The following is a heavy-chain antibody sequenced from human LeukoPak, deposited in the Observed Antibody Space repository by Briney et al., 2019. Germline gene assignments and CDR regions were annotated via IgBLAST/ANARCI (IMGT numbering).Heavy chain of an antibody. Sequence: HPAGSLRFSGAASGFTFRSYWMRWDRQAPGKGLEGWANIKQDGSEKYYVDSVKGRFTIARDNAKNSMYLQMNSLRAEDTAVYYCAKDFPYYYDTSGYYHDYWGQGTLVTVSS. J-gene: IGHJ4*02. V-gene: IGHV3-7*01. CDR3: AKDFPYYYDTSGYYHDY. CDR2: IKQDGSEK. D-gene: IGHD3-22*01. CDR1: GFTFRSYW.